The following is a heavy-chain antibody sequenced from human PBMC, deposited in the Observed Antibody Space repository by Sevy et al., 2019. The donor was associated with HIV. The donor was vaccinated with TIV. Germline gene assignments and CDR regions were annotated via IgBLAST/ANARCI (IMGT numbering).Heavy chain of an antibody. J-gene: IGHJ6*02. CDR3: ARELIVVVPAAMREGGYYYYYYGMDV. Sequence: ASVKVSCKASGYTFTGHYMHWVRQAPGQGLEWMGRINPNSGGTNYAQKFQGRVTMTRDTSISTAYMELSRLRSDDTAVYYCARELIVVVPAAMREGGYYYYYYGMDVWGQGTTVTVSS. CDR2: INPNSGGT. D-gene: IGHD2-2*01. V-gene: IGHV1-2*06. CDR1: GYTFTGHY.